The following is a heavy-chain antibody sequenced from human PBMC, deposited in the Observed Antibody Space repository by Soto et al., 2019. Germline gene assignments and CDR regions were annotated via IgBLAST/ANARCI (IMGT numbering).Heavy chain of an antibody. V-gene: IGHV1-69*12. D-gene: IGHD6-19*01. CDR1: GGTFSSYA. Sequence: QVQLVQSGAEVKKPGSSVKVSCKASGGTFSSYAISWVRQAPGQGLEWMGGIIPIFGTANYAQKFQGRVTITADESTSTAYMELSSLRSEDTAVYYCARDTHSIAVAGTRYYYGMDVWGQGTTVTVSS. J-gene: IGHJ6*02. CDR3: ARDTHSIAVAGTRYYYGMDV. CDR2: IIPIFGTA.